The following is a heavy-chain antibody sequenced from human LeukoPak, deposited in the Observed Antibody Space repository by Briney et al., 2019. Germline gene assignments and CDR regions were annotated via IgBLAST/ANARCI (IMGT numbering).Heavy chain of an antibody. CDR3: AKDDLVTMVRRKYIGAFDI. Sequence: PGGALRLSCAASGFSLSSYGMHWVRQAPGTGLEWVAFIRYDGSNKYYADSVKGRFTISRDNSKNTLYLQMNSLRAEDTAVYYCAKDDLVTMVRRKYIGAFDIWGQGTMVTVSS. CDR2: IRYDGSNK. CDR1: GFSLSSYG. J-gene: IGHJ3*02. V-gene: IGHV3-30*02. D-gene: IGHD3-10*01.